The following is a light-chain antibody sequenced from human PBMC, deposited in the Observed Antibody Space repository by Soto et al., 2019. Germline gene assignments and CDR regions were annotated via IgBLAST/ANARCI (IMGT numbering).Light chain of an antibody. CDR3: AAWDDSLNGYV. V-gene: IGLV1-44*01. CDR2: RNN. Sequence: QSVLTQPPSASGTPGQGVTISCSGSSSNIGSNTVNWYLQLPGTAPNLLIYRNNQRPSGVPDRFSGSKSGTSASLAISGLQSEDDADYYCAAWDDSLNGYVFGTGTKLTVL. CDR1: SSNIGSNT. J-gene: IGLJ1*01.